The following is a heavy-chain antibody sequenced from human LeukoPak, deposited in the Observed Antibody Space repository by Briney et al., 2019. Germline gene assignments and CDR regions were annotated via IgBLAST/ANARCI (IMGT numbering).Heavy chain of an antibody. J-gene: IGHJ6*03. CDR2: IFSSGNN. CDR1: GGSMSSGTYY. CDR3: ARGHRVLEWLPSRPYYYYYYMDV. Sequence: PSQTLSLTCTVSGGSMSSGTYYWSWIRQPAGKGLEYIGRIFSSGNNNYNPSLKSRITMSTDTSKNQFSLNLSSVTAADTAVYYCARGHRVLEWLPSRPYYYYYYMDVWGKGTTVTVSS. V-gene: IGHV4-61*02. D-gene: IGHD3-3*01.